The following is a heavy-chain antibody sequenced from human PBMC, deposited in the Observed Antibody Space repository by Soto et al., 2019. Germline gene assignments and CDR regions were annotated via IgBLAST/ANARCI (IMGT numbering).Heavy chain of an antibody. CDR3: ARDSPGPFGRAAAEMQKGFGGLDYYYYGMDV. J-gene: IGHJ6*02. CDR1: GYTFTSYG. V-gene: IGHV1-18*01. CDR2: ISAYNGNT. D-gene: IGHD6-13*01. Sequence: ASVKVSCKASGYTFTSYGISWVRQAPGQGLEWMGWISAYNGNTNYAQKLQGRVTMTTDTSTSTAYMELRSLRSDDTAVYYCARDSPGPFGRAAAEMQKGFGGLDYYYYGMDVWGQGTTVTVSS.